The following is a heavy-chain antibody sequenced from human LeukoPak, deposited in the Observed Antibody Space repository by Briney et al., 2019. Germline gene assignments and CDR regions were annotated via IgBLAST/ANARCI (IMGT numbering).Heavy chain of an antibody. D-gene: IGHD3-16*01. CDR2: VTWDGGYT. Sequence: GGSLRLSCAASGFTFDGYTMHWVRQVPEKGLEWVSLVTWDGGYTYYADSVKGRFTISRDNSKKSLFLQMNSLRTEDTASYYCATERSRYFHYWGQGTFVTVST. CDR3: ATERSRYFHY. J-gene: IGHJ4*02. CDR1: GFTFDGYT. V-gene: IGHV3-43*01.